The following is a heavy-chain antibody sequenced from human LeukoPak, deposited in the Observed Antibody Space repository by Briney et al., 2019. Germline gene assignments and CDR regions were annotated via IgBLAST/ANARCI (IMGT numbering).Heavy chain of an antibody. CDR2: IYYSGST. CDR1: GGSISSSSYY. V-gene: IGHV4-39*01. D-gene: IGHD6-6*01. J-gene: IGHJ5*02. CDR3: ARHFFGPYSSSSNWFDP. Sequence: SETLSLTCTVSGGSISSSSYYWGWIRQPPGRGLEWIGSIYYSGSTYYNPSLKSRVTISVDTSKNQFSLKLSSVTAADTAVYYCARHFFGPYSSSSNWFDPWGQGTLVTVSS.